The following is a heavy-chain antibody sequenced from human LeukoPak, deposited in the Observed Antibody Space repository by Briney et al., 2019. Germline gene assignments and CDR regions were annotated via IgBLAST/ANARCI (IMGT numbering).Heavy chain of an antibody. J-gene: IGHJ4*02. V-gene: IGHV3-30*02. CDR1: GFSINNYG. CDR2: IQYDGRNQ. CDR3: AKTIAVAGEGWYFDY. Sequence: GGSLRLSCAASGFSINNYGMHWVRQAPGKGLEWVSLIQYDGRNQYYAESVKGRFTMSRDNSKNTLYLQMNSLRADDTAVYYCAKTIAVAGEGWYFDYWGQGILVTVSS. D-gene: IGHD6-19*01.